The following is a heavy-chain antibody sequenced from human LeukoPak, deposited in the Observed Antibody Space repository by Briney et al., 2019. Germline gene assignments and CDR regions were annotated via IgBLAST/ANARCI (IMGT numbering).Heavy chain of an antibody. V-gene: IGHV3-21*04. CDR1: GFTFSSYS. J-gene: IGHJ4*02. CDR2: VSTGSNYI. Sequence: GGSLRLSCTASGFTFSSYSLNWVRQAPGKGLEWVSSVSTGSNYIYYADSVKGRFTISRDNDKNSLYLQMNSLRAEDTAVYYCAKGSRVVPAAIRAPFDYWGQGTLVTVSS. D-gene: IGHD2-2*02. CDR3: AKGSRVVPAAIRAPFDY.